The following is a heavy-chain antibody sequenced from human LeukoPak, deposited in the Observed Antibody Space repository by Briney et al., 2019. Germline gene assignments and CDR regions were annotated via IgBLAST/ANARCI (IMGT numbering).Heavy chain of an antibody. V-gene: IGHV1-46*01. CDR1: GYTFTSYY. Sequence: ASVKVSCKASGYTFTSYYMHWVRQAPGQGLEWMGIINPSGGSTSYAQKFQGRVTMTRDTSTSTVYMELSSLRSEDTAVYYCARDRDYGDYNTQDLFVYWGQGTLVTASS. D-gene: IGHD4-17*01. CDR2: INPSGGST. CDR3: ARDRDYGDYNTQDLFVY. J-gene: IGHJ4*02.